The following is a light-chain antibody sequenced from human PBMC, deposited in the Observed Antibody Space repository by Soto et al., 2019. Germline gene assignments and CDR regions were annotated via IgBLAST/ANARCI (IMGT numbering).Light chain of an antibody. CDR2: EVN. J-gene: IGLJ1*01. CDR1: SSDVGGYNY. CDR3: NSYAGSNSFV. V-gene: IGLV2-8*01. Sequence: QSVLTQPPSASGSPGQSVTISCTGTSSDVGGYNYVSWYQQYPGKAPKLVIFEVNKRPSGVPDRFSGSKSGNTASLTVSGLQTEDEADYYCNSYAGSNSFVFGTGNKLTVL.